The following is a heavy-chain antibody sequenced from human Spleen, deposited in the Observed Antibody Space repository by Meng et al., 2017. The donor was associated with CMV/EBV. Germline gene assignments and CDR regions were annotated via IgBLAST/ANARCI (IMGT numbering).Heavy chain of an antibody. CDR1: GGTFSSHT. CDR2: VMPILNIT. D-gene: IGHD5-18*01. CDR3: VRDGYSPGFFQH. Sequence: SCTASGGTFSSHTISWVRQAPGQGLEWMGWVMPILNITNYAEKFHGRLTIIADKSTTTAFLELSTLRSEDTALYYCVRDGYSPGFFQHWGQGTLVTVSS. J-gene: IGHJ1*01. V-gene: IGHV1-69*04.